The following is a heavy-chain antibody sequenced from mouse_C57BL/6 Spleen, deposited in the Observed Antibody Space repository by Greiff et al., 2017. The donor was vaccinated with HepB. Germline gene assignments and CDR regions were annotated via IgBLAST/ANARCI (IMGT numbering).Heavy chain of an antibody. CDR3: ARDGYYVNWFAY. CDR2: IYPGDGDT. Sequence: VQGVESGAELVKPGASVKISCKASGYAFSSYWMNWVKQRPGKGLEWIGQIYPGDGDTNYNGKFKGKATLTADKSSSTAYMQLSSLTSEDSAVYFCARDGYYVNWFAYWGQGTLVTVSA. V-gene: IGHV1-80*01. CDR1: GYAFSSYW. D-gene: IGHD2-3*01. J-gene: IGHJ3*01.